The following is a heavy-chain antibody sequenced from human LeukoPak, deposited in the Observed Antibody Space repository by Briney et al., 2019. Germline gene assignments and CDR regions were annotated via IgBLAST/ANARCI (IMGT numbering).Heavy chain of an antibody. Sequence: ASVKVSCKASGYTFTSYGIIWVRQAPGQGLEWMGWISAYNGNTNYAQKLQGRVTMTTDTSTSTAYMELRSLRSDDTAVYYCARVPVLGFCSSTSCFGYWGQGTLVTVSS. J-gene: IGHJ4*02. CDR1: GYTFTSYG. D-gene: IGHD2-2*01. CDR2: ISAYNGNT. V-gene: IGHV1-18*01. CDR3: ARVPVLGFCSSTSCFGY.